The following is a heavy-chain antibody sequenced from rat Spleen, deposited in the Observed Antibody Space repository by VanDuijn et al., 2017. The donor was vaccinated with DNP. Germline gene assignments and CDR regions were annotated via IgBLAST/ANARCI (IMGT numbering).Heavy chain of an antibody. V-gene: IGHV5S13*01. J-gene: IGHJ2*01. CDR2: ITRNSGAT. CDR1: GFTFSNSD. Sequence: EVQLVGSGGGLVQPGRSLKLSCAASGFTFSNSDMAWVRQVPGKGLEWLASITRNSGATYYRDSVKGRFTISRDNAKNTQYLRMDSLRSEDTATYYCARHRAIAAIWDYWGQGVMVTVSS. CDR3: ARHRAIAAIWDY. D-gene: IGHD1-2*01.